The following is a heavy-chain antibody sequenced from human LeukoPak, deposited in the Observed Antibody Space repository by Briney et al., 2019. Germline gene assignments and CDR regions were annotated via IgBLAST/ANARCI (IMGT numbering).Heavy chain of an antibody. Sequence: GGSLRLSCAASGFTFSSYSMNWVRQAPGKGLEWVSSISSSSSYIYYADSVKGRFTISRDNAKNSLYLQMNSLRAEDTAVYYCARGLEWLRGFDYWGQGTLVTVS. CDR1: GFTFSSYS. CDR2: ISSSSSYI. D-gene: IGHD5-12*01. J-gene: IGHJ4*02. V-gene: IGHV3-21*01. CDR3: ARGLEWLRGFDY.